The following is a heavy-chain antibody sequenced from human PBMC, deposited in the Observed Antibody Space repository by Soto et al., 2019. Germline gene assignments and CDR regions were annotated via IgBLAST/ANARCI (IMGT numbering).Heavy chain of an antibody. J-gene: IGHJ4*02. CDR3: ARDRSSGYYYVNFDY. CDR2: ISSSSSTI. CDR1: GFTFSSYS. Sequence: GGSLRLSCAASGFTFSSYSMNWVCQAPGKGLEWVSYISSSSSTIYYADSVKGRFTISRDNAKNSLYLQMNSLRDEDTAVYYCARDRSSGYYYVNFDYWGQGTLVTSPQ. V-gene: IGHV3-48*02. D-gene: IGHD3-22*01.